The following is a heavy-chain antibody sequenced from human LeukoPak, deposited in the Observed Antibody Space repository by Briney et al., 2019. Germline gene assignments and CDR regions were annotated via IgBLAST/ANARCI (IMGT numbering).Heavy chain of an antibody. D-gene: IGHD3-22*01. CDR2: IKQDGSEK. CDR3: ARDYYYDSSGYYYYYYMDV. V-gene: IGHV3-7*01. Sequence: QSGGSLRLSCAASGFTFSSYWMSWVRQAPGKGLGWVANIKQDGSEKYYVDSVKGRFTISRDNAKNSLYLQMNSLRAEDTAVYYCARDYYYDSSGYYYYYYMDVWGKGTTVTVSS. J-gene: IGHJ6*03. CDR1: GFTFSSYW.